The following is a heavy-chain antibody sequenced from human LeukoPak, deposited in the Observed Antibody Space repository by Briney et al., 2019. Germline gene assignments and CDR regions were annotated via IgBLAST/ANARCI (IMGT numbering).Heavy chain of an antibody. CDR1: GGSISSSSYY. V-gene: IGHV4-39*01. CDR2: IYYSGST. J-gene: IGHJ4*02. Sequence: SETLSLTCTVSGGSISSSSYYWGWIRQPPGKGLEWIGSIYYSGSTYYNPSLKSRVTISVDTSKNQFSLKLSSVTAADTAVYYCARGRVYDYVWGSYRPPLYYFDYWGQGTLVTVSS. CDR3: ARGRVYDYVWGSYRPPLYYFDY. D-gene: IGHD3-16*02.